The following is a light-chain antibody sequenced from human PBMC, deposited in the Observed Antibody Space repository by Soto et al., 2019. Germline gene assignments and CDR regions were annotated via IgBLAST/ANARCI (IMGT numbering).Light chain of an antibody. CDR3: QQYSGSPLFT. V-gene: IGKV3-20*01. J-gene: IGKJ3*01. CDR2: GAS. CDR1: QGVTTAY. Sequence: EIVLTQSPGTLSLSPGERATLSCRASQGVTTAYLAWYQHKPGQAPRLLIYGASNRATGVPDRFSGSGSGTDFTLTISRLEPEDFAVYSCQQYSGSPLFTFGPGTKVDFK.